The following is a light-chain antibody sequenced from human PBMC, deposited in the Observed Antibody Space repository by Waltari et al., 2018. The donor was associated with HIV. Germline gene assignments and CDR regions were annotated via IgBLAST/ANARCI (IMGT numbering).Light chain of an antibody. V-gene: IGKV3-20*01. J-gene: IGKJ1*01. CDR1: YSLSSDY. CDR2: DGS. CDR3: QQYRSPPRA. Sequence: IVLTHSPGTLSFSPGESAPLTCGASYSLSSDYLAWYQQKPGQPPRLLIYDGSKRATGIPDRFSGSGSGTDFTLTISRLEPEDFAVYCCQQYRSPPRAFGQGTKVEIK.